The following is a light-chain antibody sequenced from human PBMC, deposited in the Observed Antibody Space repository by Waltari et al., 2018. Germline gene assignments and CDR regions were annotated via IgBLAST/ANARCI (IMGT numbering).Light chain of an antibody. V-gene: IGLV6-57*04. CDR2: EDN. CDR1: SGNLASNY. Sequence: NFMLTQPHSVSEYPGKKVTISCTRSSGNLASNYGQWYQQRPGSAPTIVIFEDNRRPSGVPNRFSGSIDSSSNSASLTISGLGTEDEGDYYCQSYDRISYVVFGGGTKLTVL. J-gene: IGLJ2*01. CDR3: QSYDRISYVV.